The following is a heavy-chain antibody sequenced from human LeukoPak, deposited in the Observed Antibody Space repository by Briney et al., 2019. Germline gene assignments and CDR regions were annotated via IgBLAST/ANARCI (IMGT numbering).Heavy chain of an antibody. Sequence: GGSLRLSCAASGFTVSTNCMTWVRQAPGKGLEWVSTIYSGGTTYYADYVMGRFTIPRHNSRNTLYLQMNSLRAEDTAVYYCARVDTVMAYYFDLWGQGTLVTVS. V-gene: IGHV3-53*04. J-gene: IGHJ4*02. CDR2: IYSGGTT. D-gene: IGHD5-18*01. CDR1: GFTVSTNC. CDR3: ARVDTVMAYYFDL.